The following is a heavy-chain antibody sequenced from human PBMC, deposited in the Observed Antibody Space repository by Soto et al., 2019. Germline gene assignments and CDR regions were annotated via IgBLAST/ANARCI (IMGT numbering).Heavy chain of an antibody. D-gene: IGHD1-7*01. CDR2: ISCRGTSM. Sequence: PGGSLKLGCAASGFMVRDQYMTWIRQVPGKGLEGVSKISCRGTSMYYAHPVNGRFTISRDNSKNTLYLQMNSLRAEDPAVYYCARGYVITGTTEFEYGRQGTLVTVSS. J-gene: IGHJ4*02. CDR3: ARGYVITGTTEFEY. V-gene: IGHV3-11*04. CDR1: GFMVRDQY.